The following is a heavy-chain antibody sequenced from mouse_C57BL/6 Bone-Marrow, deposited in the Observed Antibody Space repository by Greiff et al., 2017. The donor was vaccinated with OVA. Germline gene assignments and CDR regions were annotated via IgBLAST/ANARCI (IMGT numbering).Heavy chain of an antibody. CDR2: INPGSGGT. CDR1: GYAFTNYL. CDR3: ARSKYDSPFAY. D-gene: IGHD2-10*02. V-gene: IGHV1-54*01. J-gene: IGHJ3*01. Sequence: VQLQESGAELVRPGTSVKVSCKASGYAFTNYLIEWVKQRPGQGLEWIGVINPGSGGTNYNEKFKGKATLTANKSSSTAYMQLSSLTSEDSAVYFCARSKYDSPFAYWGQGTLVTVSA.